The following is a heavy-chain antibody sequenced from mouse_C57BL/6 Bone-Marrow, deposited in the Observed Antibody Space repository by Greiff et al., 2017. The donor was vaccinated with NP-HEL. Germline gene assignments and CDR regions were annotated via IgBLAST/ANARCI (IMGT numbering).Heavy chain of an antibody. D-gene: IGHD1-1*01. Sequence: VQLKQSGPELVKPGASVKISCKASGYTFTDYYMNWVKQSHGKSLEWIGDINPNNGGTSYNQKFKGKATLTVDKSSSTAYMELRSLTSEDSAVYYCVYYGSSDWYFDVWGTGTTVTVSS. CDR2: INPNNGGT. J-gene: IGHJ1*03. CDR1: GYTFTDYY. CDR3: VYYGSSDWYFDV. V-gene: IGHV1-26*01.